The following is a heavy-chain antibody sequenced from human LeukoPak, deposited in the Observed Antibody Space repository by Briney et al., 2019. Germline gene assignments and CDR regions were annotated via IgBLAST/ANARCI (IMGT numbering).Heavy chain of an antibody. J-gene: IGHJ4*02. CDR2: INPNSGGT. D-gene: IGHD2-8*01. Sequence: ASVKVSCKASGYTFTGYYMHWVRQAPGQGLEWMGWINPNSGGTNYAQKFPGRVTMTRDTSISTAYMELGRLRSDDTAVYYCARGPKKYCTNGVCYFDYWGQGTLVTVSS. V-gene: IGHV1-2*02. CDR3: ARGPKKYCTNGVCYFDY. CDR1: GYTFTGYY.